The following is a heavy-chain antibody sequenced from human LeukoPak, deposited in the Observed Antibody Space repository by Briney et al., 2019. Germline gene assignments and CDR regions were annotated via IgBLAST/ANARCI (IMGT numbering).Heavy chain of an antibody. CDR2: IGGGGTP. CDR1: GFTFSSYD. V-gene: IGHV3-23*01. J-gene: IGHJ4*02. Sequence: QPGGSLRLSCAASGFTFSSYDMSWVRQAPGRGLEWVSAIGGGGTPYYADSVKGRFTISRDNSKNTLYLQMNSLRAEDTAVYYCAKDDHGGSGWRDYSDQWGQGTLVTVSS. CDR3: AKDDHGGSGWRDYSDQ. D-gene: IGHD6-19*01.